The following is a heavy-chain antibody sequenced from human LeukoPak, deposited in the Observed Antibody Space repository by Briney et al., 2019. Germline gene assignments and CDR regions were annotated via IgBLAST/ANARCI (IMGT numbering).Heavy chain of an antibody. J-gene: IGHJ4*02. CDR2: FDPEDGET. CDR1: GYTLTELS. D-gene: IGHD6-13*01. Sequence: ASVNVSCKVSGYTLTELSMHWVRQAPGKGLEWMGGFDPEDGETIYAQKFQGRVTMTEDTSTDTAYMELSSLRSEDTAVYYCATDPSRGSSRGYWGQGTLVTVSS. V-gene: IGHV1-24*01. CDR3: ATDPSRGSSRGY.